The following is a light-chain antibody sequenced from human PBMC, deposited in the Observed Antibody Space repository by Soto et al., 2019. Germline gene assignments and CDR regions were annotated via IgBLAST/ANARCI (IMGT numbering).Light chain of an antibody. CDR3: QQRGNWPIN. J-gene: IGKJ5*01. CDR1: QNVNRY. Sequence: EIVLTQSPATLSLSPGERATLSCRTSQNVNRYLAWYQQKPGQAPRLLLYDASNRATGIPARLSGSGSGTDVTLTVSSLEPEYFAVYYGQQRGNWPINFGHGTRLEIK. CDR2: DAS. V-gene: IGKV3-11*01.